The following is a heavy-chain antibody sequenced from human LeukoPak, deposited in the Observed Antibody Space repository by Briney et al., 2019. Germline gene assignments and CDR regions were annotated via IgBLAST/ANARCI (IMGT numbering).Heavy chain of an antibody. CDR2: ITPIIGTT. CDR3: TRVTLRGSKYNWFDP. J-gene: IGHJ5*02. Sequence: ASVKVSCTSSGGTFHTHIFNWVRQAPGQGLEWMGRITPIIGTTKYAERFQARVTITADRSTSTAYLELSGLTYDDTAVYYCTRVTLRGSKYNWFDPRGEGTHVAVSS. V-gene: IGHV1-69*08. D-gene: IGHD3-10*01. CDR1: GGTFHTHI.